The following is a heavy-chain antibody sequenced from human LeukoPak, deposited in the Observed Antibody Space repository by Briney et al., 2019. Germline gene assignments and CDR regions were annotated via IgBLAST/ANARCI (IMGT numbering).Heavy chain of an antibody. D-gene: IGHD1-26*01. CDR2: ISGSGDYT. CDR1: GFIFSDFA. V-gene: IGHV3-23*01. CDR3: AKDHSGSYYESYFDL. J-gene: IGHJ2*01. Sequence: GGSLRLSCAASGFIFSDFAMSWVRQAPGKGLEWVSGISGSGDYTYYADSVKGRFAISRDNSKNTLYLQMNSLRAEDTAVYYCAKDHSGSYYESYFDLWGRGTLVTVSS.